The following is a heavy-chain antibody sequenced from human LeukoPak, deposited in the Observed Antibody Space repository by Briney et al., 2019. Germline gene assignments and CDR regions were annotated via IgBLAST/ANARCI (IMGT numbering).Heavy chain of an antibody. CDR3: AKTLGDYGDHWFDP. J-gene: IGHJ5*02. D-gene: IGHD4-17*01. V-gene: IGHV3-23*01. CDR1: GFTFSCYA. Sequence: GGSLRLSCAASGFTFSCYAMSWVRQAPGKGLEWVSAISGSGGSTYYADSVKGRFTISRDNSKNTLYLQMNSLRAEDTAVYYCAKTLGDYGDHWFDPWGQGTLVTVSS. CDR2: ISGSGGST.